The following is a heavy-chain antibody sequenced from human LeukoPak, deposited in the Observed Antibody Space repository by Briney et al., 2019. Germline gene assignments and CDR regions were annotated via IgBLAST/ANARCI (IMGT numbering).Heavy chain of an antibody. CDR2: IYSGDST. CDR3: AGGPHLEDAFDI. V-gene: IGHV3-66*01. Sequence: GGSLRLSCAASGFTVSSNYMSWVRQAPGKGLEWVSVIYSGDSTYYADSVKGRFTISRDNPKNTLYLQMNSLRAEDTAVYYCAGGPHLEDAFDIWGQGTMVTVSS. J-gene: IGHJ3*02. CDR1: GFTVSSNY. D-gene: IGHD1-1*01.